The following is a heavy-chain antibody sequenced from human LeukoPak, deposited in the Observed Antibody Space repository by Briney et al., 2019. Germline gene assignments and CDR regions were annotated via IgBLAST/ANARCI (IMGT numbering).Heavy chain of an antibody. CDR1: GGSMSNSY. CDR3: ARENYYDSSGYSEGMDV. D-gene: IGHD3-22*01. J-gene: IGHJ6*02. Sequence: SETLCLTCAVSGGSMSNSYLTWVRQPAGKGLEWIGRMYVSGTTNYNPSLRSRVTMSIDSSNNQFSLRLSSVTAADTDVYYCARENYYDSSGYSEGMDVWGQGTTVTVS. V-gene: IGHV4-4*07. CDR2: MYVSGTT.